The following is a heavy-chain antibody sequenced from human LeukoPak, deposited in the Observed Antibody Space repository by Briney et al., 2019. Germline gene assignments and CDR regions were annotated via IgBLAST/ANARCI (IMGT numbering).Heavy chain of an antibody. V-gene: IGHV3-30-3*01. J-gene: IGHJ4*02. D-gene: IGHD1-26*01. CDR3: ARDRQKWELLFDY. Sequence: GGSLRLSCAASGFTFSSYAMHWVRQAPGKGLEWVAVISYDGSNKYYADSVKGRFTISRDNSKNTLYLQMNSLRAEDTAVYYCARDRQKWELLFDYWGQGTLVTVSS. CDR2: ISYDGSNK. CDR1: GFTFSSYA.